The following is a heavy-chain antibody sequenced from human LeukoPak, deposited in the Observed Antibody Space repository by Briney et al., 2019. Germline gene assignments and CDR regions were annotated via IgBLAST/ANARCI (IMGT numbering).Heavy chain of an antibody. CDR3: ARGAYGSGSYRDNWFDP. J-gene: IGHJ5*02. CDR2: IKTDGSIA. D-gene: IGHD3-10*01. Sequence: GGSLRLSCAASGFSFSFYWMHWVRQAPGKGPVWVSRIKTDGSIADYADSVKGRFTISRDNAKNSLYLQLNSLRAEDTAVYYCARGAYGSGSYRDNWFDPWAQGTLVTVSS. V-gene: IGHV3-74*01. CDR1: GFSFSFYW.